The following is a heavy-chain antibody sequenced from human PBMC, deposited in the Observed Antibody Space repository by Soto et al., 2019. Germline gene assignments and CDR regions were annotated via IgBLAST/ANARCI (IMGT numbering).Heavy chain of an antibody. CDR1: GFTFSNFD. CDR3: APKREQWMGLDH. V-gene: IGHV3-30*03. D-gene: IGHD6-19*01. J-gene: IGHJ4*02. Sequence: GSLSLSCAASGFTFSNFDMHWVRQAPGKGLEWVAVISYDGSNKYYVDSVKGRFAISRDNSKNTMYLQMDSLRTEDTAVYYCAPKREQWMGLDHWGPGTLVT. CDR2: ISYDGSNK.